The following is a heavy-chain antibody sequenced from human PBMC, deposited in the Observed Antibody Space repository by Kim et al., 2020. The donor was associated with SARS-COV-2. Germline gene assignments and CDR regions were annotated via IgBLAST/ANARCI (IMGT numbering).Heavy chain of an antibody. J-gene: IGHJ5*02. Sequence: SETLSLTCTVSGGSISSSSYYWGWIRQPPGKGLEWIGSIYYSGSTYYNPSLKSRVTISVDTSKNQFSLKLSSVTAADTAVYYCARRRGNYDILTGTFDPWGQGTLVTVSS. CDR2: IYYSGST. CDR1: GGSISSSSYY. D-gene: IGHD3-9*01. CDR3: ARRRGNYDILTGTFDP. V-gene: IGHV4-39*01.